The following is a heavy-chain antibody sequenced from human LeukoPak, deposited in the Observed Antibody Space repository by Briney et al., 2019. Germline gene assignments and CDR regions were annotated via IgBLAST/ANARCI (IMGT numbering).Heavy chain of an antibody. D-gene: IGHD3-22*01. CDR1: GFIFSSHG. V-gene: IGHV3-48*01. CDR2: ISSSSSTI. J-gene: IGHJ3*02. Sequence: GGSLRLSCAASGFIFSSHGMNWVRQAPGKGLEWVSYISSSSSTIYYADSVKGRFTISRDNAENSLYLQMNSLRAEDTAVYYCARDHHRRLYDSQARDTFDIWGQGTMVTVSS. CDR3: ARDHHRRLYDSQARDTFDI.